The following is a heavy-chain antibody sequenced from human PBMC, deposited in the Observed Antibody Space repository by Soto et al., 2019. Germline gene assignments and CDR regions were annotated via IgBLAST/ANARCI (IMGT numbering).Heavy chain of an antibody. CDR1: GFTFSSYA. CDR2: IWFDGSDK. J-gene: IGHJ3*02. Sequence: GGSLRLSCAASGFTFSSYAMHWVRQAPGKGLEWVALIWFDGSDKYYTESVKGRFTISRDNSKSTLYLQMNSLRAEDTAFYYCARLYCSATSCYSVGAFDIRGPGTMVTVSS. D-gene: IGHD2-2*01. CDR3: ARLYCSATSCYSVGAFDI. V-gene: IGHV3-33*08.